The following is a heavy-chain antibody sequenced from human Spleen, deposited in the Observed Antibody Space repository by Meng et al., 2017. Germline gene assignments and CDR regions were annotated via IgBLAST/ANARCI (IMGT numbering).Heavy chain of an antibody. V-gene: IGHV4-61*01. D-gene: IGHD6-13*01. CDR1: GGSLSRSSYY. CDR2: MYYSGST. Sequence: SETLSLTCTVSGGSLSRSSYYWSWIRQPPGKGLEWIGNMYYSGSTNYNPSFKSRATISADTSKNQFSLKLSSVTAADTAVYYCAGSYSSSWFDYWGQGMLVTVSS. CDR3: AGSYSSSWFDY. J-gene: IGHJ4*02.